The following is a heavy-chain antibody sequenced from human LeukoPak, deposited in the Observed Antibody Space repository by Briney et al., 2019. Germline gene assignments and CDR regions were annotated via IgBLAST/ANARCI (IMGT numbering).Heavy chain of an antibody. D-gene: IGHD3-10*01. Sequence: SETLSLTCAVYGGSFSGYYWSWIRQPPGKGRDWIGEINHSGSTNYNPSLKSRVTISVDTSKNQFSLKLSSVTAADTAVYYCARGRSHYGSGSYSTNFDYWGQGTLVTVSS. CDR2: INHSGST. V-gene: IGHV4-34*01. CDR3: ARGRSHYGSGSYSTNFDY. J-gene: IGHJ4*02. CDR1: GGSFSGYY.